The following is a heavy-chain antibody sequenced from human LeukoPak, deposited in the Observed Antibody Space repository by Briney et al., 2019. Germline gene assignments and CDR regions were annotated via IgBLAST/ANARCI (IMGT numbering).Heavy chain of an antibody. CDR3: ATERSGGTWFDP. CDR1: GYTFTTYH. Sequence: ASVTVSCKASGYTFTTYHMHWVRQAPGQGLEWVGMIDTSDCNTNYAQKFLDRVTMTRDTSTSTVYMELSGLRSYDTAVYYCATERSGGTWFDPWGQGTLVTAS. V-gene: IGHV1-46*01. J-gene: IGHJ5*02. D-gene: IGHD2-15*01. CDR2: IDTSDCNT.